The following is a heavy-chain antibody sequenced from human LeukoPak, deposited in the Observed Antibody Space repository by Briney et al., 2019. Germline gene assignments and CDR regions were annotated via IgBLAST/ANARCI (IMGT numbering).Heavy chain of an antibody. CDR3: ARGRGVYASSSTTFDY. D-gene: IGHD6-6*01. V-gene: IGHV1-18*01. CDR2: ISSYNGNR. Sequence: ASVKVSCKASGYTXTKYGITGVRQAPGQGLEWMGWISSYNGNRNYAQKLQDRVTMTTDTSTSTAYMELRSLRSDDTAVYYCARGRGVYASSSTTFDYWGQGTLVTVSS. J-gene: IGHJ4*02. CDR1: GYTXTKYG.